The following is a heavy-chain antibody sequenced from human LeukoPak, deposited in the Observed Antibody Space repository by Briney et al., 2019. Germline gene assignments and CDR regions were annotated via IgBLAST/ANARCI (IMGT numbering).Heavy chain of an antibody. Sequence: GGSLRLSSAASGFTFSRYWMSWVRQAPGKGLEWVANIKEDGSEEYYVESVKGRFTIFRDNAKNSLYLQMNSVRAEDTAVYYCAKVQLERRSYYYYGMDVWGQGTTVTVSS. CDR3: AKVQLERRSYYYYGMDV. J-gene: IGHJ6*02. CDR1: GFTFSRYW. D-gene: IGHD1-1*01. V-gene: IGHV3-7*03. CDR2: IKEDGSEE.